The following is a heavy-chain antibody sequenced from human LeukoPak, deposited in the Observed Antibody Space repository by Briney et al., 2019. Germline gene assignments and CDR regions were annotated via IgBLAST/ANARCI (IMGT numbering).Heavy chain of an antibody. Sequence: ASVKVSCKASGFTFTSHDFNWVRQATGQGLEWMGRINPNSGGTNYAQKFQGRVTMTRDTSISTAYMELSRLRSDDTAVYYCARGGYDFVYYYYGMDVWGQGTTVTVSS. V-gene: IGHV1-2*06. CDR3: ARGGYDFVYYYYGMDV. D-gene: IGHD3-3*01. CDR2: INPNSGGT. J-gene: IGHJ6*02. CDR1: GFTFTSHD.